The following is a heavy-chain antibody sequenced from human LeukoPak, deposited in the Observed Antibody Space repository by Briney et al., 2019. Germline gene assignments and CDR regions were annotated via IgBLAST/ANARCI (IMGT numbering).Heavy chain of an antibody. V-gene: IGHV4-61*02. D-gene: IGHD6-19*01. CDR3: AREAGAVAGGADWYFDL. J-gene: IGHJ2*01. CDR2: IYTSGST. CDR1: GGSISSGGYS. Sequence: SETLSLTCAVSGGSISSGGYSWSWIRQPAGKGLEWIGRIYTSGSTNYNPSLKSRVTMSVDTSKNQFSLKLSSVTAADTAVYYCAREAGAVAGGADWYFDLWGRGTLVTVSS.